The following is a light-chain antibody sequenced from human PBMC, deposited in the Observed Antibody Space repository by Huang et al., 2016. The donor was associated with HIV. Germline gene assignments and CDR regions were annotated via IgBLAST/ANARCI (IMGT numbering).Light chain of an antibody. J-gene: IGKJ2*01. CDR2: EVS. Sequence: DIVLTQTPLSLSVAPGQPASISCKSSQSLLHTDGKTFLYWYLQKPGHSPQLLIYEVSHRFSGVPDRFSGSWSGSNFTLKISQVEAEDVGFYYCMQSVQLPMYTFGPGTKLEIK. CDR3: MQSVQLPMYT. CDR1: QSLLHTDGKTF. V-gene: IGKV2D-29*02.